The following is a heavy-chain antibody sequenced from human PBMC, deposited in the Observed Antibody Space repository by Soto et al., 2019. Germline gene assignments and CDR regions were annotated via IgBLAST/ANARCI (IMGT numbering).Heavy chain of an antibody. CDR3: AKNYDILTGIAY. J-gene: IGHJ4*02. CDR1: GVTFSSYA. D-gene: IGHD3-9*01. V-gene: IGHV3-23*01. CDR2: ISGSGGST. Sequence: GGSLRLSCAASGVTFSSYAMSWVRQAPGKGLEWVSAISGSGGSTYYADSVKGRFTISRDNSKNTLYLQMNSLRAEDTAVYYCAKNYDILTGIAYWGQGTLVTVSS.